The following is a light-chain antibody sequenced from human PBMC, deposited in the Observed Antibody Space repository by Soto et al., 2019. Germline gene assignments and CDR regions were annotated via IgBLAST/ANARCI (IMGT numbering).Light chain of an antibody. CDR1: QSLLHSSGSNF. CDR3: MQVLQAPLS. Sequence: EMVMTQSPLYLPVTPGEPASISCRSSQSLLHSSGSNFLDWYLQKPGQSPQLLIYLGSNRASGVNDRFSGSGSGTDFTLKISRVEAEDVGVYYCMQVLQAPLSFGGGTRVEIK. CDR2: LGS. V-gene: IGKV2-28*01. J-gene: IGKJ4*01.